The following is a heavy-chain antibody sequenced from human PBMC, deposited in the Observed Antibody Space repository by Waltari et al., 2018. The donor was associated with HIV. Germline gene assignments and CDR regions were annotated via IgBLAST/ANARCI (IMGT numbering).Heavy chain of an antibody. D-gene: IGHD2-15*01. V-gene: IGHV7-4-1*02. CDR3: ARVIGGYCSGGSCYWFDP. J-gene: IGHJ5*02. CDR2: INTKTGNP. Sequence: QVQLVQSGSELKKPGASVKVSCKASGYTFTTYAMSWVRQAPGQGLEWMGWINTKTGNPTYAQGFTVRLVFSLATSVSTAYLQISSLKAEDTAVYYCARVIGGYCSGGSCYWFDPWGQGTLVTVSS. CDR1: GYTFTTYA.